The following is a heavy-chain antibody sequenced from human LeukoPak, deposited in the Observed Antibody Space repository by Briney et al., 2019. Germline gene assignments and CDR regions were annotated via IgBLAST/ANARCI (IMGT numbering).Heavy chain of an antibody. CDR1: GFTFSSYG. Sequence: TGGSLRLSCAASGFTFSSYGMHWVRQAPGKGLEWVAFIRYDGSNKYYADSVKGRFTISRDHSKNTLHLQMNSLRAEDTAVYYCAKDFLYYSGSYFDVFDYWGQGTLVTVSS. CDR2: IRYDGSNK. V-gene: IGHV3-30*02. CDR3: AKDFLYYSGSYFDVFDY. J-gene: IGHJ4*02. D-gene: IGHD1-26*01.